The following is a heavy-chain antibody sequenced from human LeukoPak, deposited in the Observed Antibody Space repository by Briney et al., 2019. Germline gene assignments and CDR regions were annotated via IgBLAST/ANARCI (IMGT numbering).Heavy chain of an antibody. V-gene: IGHV4-39*07. J-gene: IGHJ4*02. D-gene: IGHD5-18*01. CDR1: GGSISSSNYY. Sequence: SETLSLTCTVSGGSISSSNYYWGWIRQPPGKGLEWIGSIFYSGGTYYNPSLKSRVTISVDTSKNQFSLKLSSVTAADTAVYYCARDSSRGYSYDFDYWGQGTLVTVSS. CDR3: ARDSSRGYSYDFDY. CDR2: IFYSGGT.